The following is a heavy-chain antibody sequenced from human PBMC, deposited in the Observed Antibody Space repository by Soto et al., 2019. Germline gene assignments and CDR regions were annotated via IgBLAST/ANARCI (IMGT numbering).Heavy chain of an antibody. J-gene: IGHJ6*02. Sequence: PSQTLSLTCAISGDSVSSNSAAWNWIRQSPSRGLEWLGRTYYRSKWYNDYAVSVKSRITINPDTSKNQFSLQLNSVTPEDTAVYYCAKEEYVYSSSWGPSDYYYYYGMDVWGHGTTVTVSS. CDR3: AKEEYVYSSSWGPSDYYYYYGMDV. V-gene: IGHV6-1*01. D-gene: IGHD6-13*01. CDR2: TYYRSKWYN. CDR1: GDSVSSNSAA.